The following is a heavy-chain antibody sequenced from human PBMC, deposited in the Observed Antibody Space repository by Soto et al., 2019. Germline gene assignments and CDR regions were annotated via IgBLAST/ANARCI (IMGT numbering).Heavy chain of an antibody. J-gene: IGHJ3*02. V-gene: IGHV1-69*02. CDR1: GGTFSSYT. CDR2: IIPILGIA. Sequence: ASVKVSCKASGGTFSSYTISWVRQAPGQGLEWMGRIIPILGIANYAQKFQGRVTITADKSTSTAYMELSSLRSEDTAVYYCARLLVAATVTPYDAFDIWGQGTMVTVSS. CDR3: ARLLVAATVTPYDAFDI. D-gene: IGHD4-17*01.